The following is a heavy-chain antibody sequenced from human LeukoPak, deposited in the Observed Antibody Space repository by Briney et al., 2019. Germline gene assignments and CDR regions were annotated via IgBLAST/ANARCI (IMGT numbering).Heavy chain of an antibody. D-gene: IGHD5-12*01. Sequence: SETLSLTCAVYGGSFSGYYWSWIRQPPGKGLEWIEEINHSGSTNYNPSLKSRVTISVDTSKNQFSLKLSSVTAADTAVYYCARGGGYDSDWGQGTLVTVSS. J-gene: IGHJ4*02. CDR3: ARGGGYDSD. CDR1: GGSFSGYY. CDR2: INHSGST. V-gene: IGHV4-34*01.